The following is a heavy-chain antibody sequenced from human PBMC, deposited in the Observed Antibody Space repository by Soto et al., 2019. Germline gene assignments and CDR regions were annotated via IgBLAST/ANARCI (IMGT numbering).Heavy chain of an antibody. D-gene: IGHD6-19*01. J-gene: IGHJ4*02. CDR1: GGSISSSSYY. CDR2: IYFSGST. V-gene: IGHV4-39*01. CDR3: ARLGQSFLDFDY. Sequence: PSETLSLTCTVSGGSISSSSYYWGWIRQPPGKGLEWIGSIYFSGSTYYNPSLKSRVTISVDTSKNQFSLKLSSVTAADTAVYYCARLGQSFLDFDYWGQGTLVTVSS.